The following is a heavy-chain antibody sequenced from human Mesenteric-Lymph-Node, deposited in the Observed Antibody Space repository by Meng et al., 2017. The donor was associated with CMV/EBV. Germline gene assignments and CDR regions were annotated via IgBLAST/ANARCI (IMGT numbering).Heavy chain of an antibody. CDR1: AFTVSSHY. D-gene: IGHD3-10*01. CDR3: AREFTDYPGTYGMDV. Sequence: GESLKISCAASAFTVSSHYMAWVRQAPGKGLEWVSVIYSGGVTYYADSVKGRFTISRDHSKNTLYLDMNSLRAGDTAVYYCAREFTDYPGTYGMDVWGQGTTVTVSS. CDR2: IYSGGVT. V-gene: IGHV3-53*01. J-gene: IGHJ6*02.